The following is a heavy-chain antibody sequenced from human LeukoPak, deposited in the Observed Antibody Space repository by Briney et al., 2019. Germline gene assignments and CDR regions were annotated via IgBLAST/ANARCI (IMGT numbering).Heavy chain of an antibody. CDR2: ISSSSSYI. CDR1: GFTFSSYE. Sequence: GGSLRLSCAASGFTFSSYEMNWVRQAPGKGLEWVSSISSSSSYIYYADSVKGRFTISRDNAKNSLYLQMNSLRAEDTAVYYCAKDLSSGWPYSFDYWGQGTLVTVSS. V-gene: IGHV3-21*01. CDR3: AKDLSSGWPYSFDY. D-gene: IGHD6-19*01. J-gene: IGHJ4*02.